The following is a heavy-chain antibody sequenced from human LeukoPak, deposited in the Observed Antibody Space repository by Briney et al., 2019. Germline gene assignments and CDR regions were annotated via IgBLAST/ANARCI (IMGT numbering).Heavy chain of an antibody. V-gene: IGHV3-66*01. CDR3: ARVILPTYYMDV. CDR1: GFTLSNAW. J-gene: IGHJ6*03. CDR2: IYSGGST. Sequence: GGSLRLSCAASGFTLSNAWMNWVRQAPGKGLEWVSVIYSGGSTYYADSVKGRFTISRDNSKNTLYLQMNSLRAEDTAVYYCARVILPTYYMDVWGKGTTVTISS. D-gene: IGHD3/OR15-3a*01.